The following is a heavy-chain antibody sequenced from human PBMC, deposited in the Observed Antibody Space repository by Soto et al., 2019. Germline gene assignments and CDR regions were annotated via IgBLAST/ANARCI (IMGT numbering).Heavy chain of an antibody. CDR2: ISGSGGST. Sequence: EVQLLDSGGGLVQPGGSLRLSCAASGFTFSSYAMSWVRQAPGKGLEWVSAISGSGGSTYYADSVKGRLTISRDNSYSTQYLPMNILRAEATAVDYCAQTGRGWFGPFDPWGPGTLVTVSS. J-gene: IGHJ5*02. CDR1: GFTFSSYA. D-gene: IGHD3-16*01. V-gene: IGHV3-23*01. CDR3: AQTGRGWFGPFDP.